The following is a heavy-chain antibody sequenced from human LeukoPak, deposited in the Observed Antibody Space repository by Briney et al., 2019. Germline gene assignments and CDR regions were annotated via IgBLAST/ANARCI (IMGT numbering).Heavy chain of an antibody. Sequence: PSETLSLTCIVSGGSISSGGYYWSWIRQHPGKSLEWVGYIYYSGSIYSNPSLPSPVTIPVATSKNQFSLKLSSVTAADTAVYYCAIKDTMTDAFDIWGQGTTVTASS. D-gene: IGHD3-22*01. CDR2: IYYSGSI. J-gene: IGHJ3*02. CDR3: AIKDTMTDAFDI. CDR1: GGSISSGGYY. V-gene: IGHV4-31*01.